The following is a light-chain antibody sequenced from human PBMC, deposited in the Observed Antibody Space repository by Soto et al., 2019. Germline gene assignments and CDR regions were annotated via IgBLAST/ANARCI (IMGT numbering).Light chain of an antibody. CDR1: QSVGSSN. Sequence: EIVLTQSPGTLSLSPGERATLSCRASQSVGSSNLAWYQQKSGQAPRLLIYDISSRATGIPDRFSGSGSGTDFTLTISRLEPEDFAVYYCQHYGSSANTFGQGTQLEIK. J-gene: IGKJ2*01. CDR3: QHYGSSANT. CDR2: DIS. V-gene: IGKV3-20*01.